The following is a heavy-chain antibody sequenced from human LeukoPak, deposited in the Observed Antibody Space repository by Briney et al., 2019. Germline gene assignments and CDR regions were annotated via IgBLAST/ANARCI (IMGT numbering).Heavy chain of an antibody. Sequence: GGSLRLSCAASGFTLVSGYTFSTYNVNWVRQAPGKGLEWVSSISSSSSYIYYADSVKGRFTISRDNAKNSLYLQMNSLRAEDTAVYYCARQEYFVTTTPKSANWGQGTLVTVSS. CDR2: ISSSSSYI. J-gene: IGHJ4*02. CDR1: GFTLVSGYTFSTYN. V-gene: IGHV3-21*01. D-gene: IGHD4-11*01. CDR3: ARQEYFVTTTPKSAN.